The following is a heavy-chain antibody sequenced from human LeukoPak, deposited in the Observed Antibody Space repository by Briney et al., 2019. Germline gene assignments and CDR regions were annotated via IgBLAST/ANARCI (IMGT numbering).Heavy chain of an antibody. CDR3: ARVYYDILTGYSYGMDV. Sequence: ASVKVSCKASGYTFTGYYMHWVRQAPGQGLEWMGWINPNSGGTNYAQKFQGGVTMTRDTSISTAYMELSRLRSDDTAVYYCARVYYDILTGYSYGMDVWGQGTTVTVSS. CDR1: GYTFTGYY. CDR2: INPNSGGT. J-gene: IGHJ6*02. D-gene: IGHD3-9*01. V-gene: IGHV1-2*02.